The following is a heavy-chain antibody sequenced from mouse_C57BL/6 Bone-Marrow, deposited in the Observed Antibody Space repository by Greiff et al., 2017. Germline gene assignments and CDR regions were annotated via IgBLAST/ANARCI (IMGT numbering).Heavy chain of an antibody. CDR2: IYPNNGGN. CDR1: GYTFTDYY. V-gene: IGHV1-34*01. J-gene: IGHJ3*01. Sequence: VQLQQSGPELVKPGASVTMSCKASGYTFTDYYMHWVKQSHGKSLEWIGYIYPNNGGNGYNQKFKGKATLTVDKSSSTAYMELRSLTSEDSAVYYYATYYYGSSPCAYWGQGTLVTVSA. CDR3: ATYYYGSSPCAY. D-gene: IGHD1-1*01.